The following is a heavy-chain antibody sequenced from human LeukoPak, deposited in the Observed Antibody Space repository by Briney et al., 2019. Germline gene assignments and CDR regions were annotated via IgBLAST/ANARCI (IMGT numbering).Heavy chain of an antibody. J-gene: IGHJ4*02. Sequence: GVSLRLSCAASGFTFSSYWMHWVRQAPGKGLVWVSRINSDGSSTSYADSVKGRFTISRDNAKNTLYLQMNSLRAEDTAVYYCARQEQSFRISSYFGYWGQGTLVTVSS. CDR2: INSDGSST. V-gene: IGHV3-74*01. D-gene: IGHD6-13*01. CDR1: GFTFSSYW. CDR3: ARQEQSFRISSYFGY.